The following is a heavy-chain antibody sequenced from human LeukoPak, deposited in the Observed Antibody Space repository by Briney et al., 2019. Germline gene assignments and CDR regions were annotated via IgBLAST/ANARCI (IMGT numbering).Heavy chain of an antibody. V-gene: IGHV3-23*01. CDR2: ISGSGGST. CDR1: GFTFSSYA. Sequence: GGSLRLSCAASGFTFSSYAMSWVRQAPGKGLEWVSAISGSGGSTYYADSVKGRFTISRDNSKNTLYLQMNSLRAEDTAINYCARRIAAAGTSGFFDYWGQGTLVTVSS. CDR3: ARRIAAAGTSGFFDY. D-gene: IGHD6-13*01. J-gene: IGHJ4*02.